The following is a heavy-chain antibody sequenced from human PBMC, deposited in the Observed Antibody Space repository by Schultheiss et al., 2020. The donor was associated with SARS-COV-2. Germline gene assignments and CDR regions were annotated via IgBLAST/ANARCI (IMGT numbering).Heavy chain of an antibody. CDR1: GGSISSGGYY. CDR3: ARDTHVALYYYGMDV. J-gene: IGHJ6*02. Sequence: SQTLSLTCPVSGGSISSGGYYWSWIRQHPGKGLEWIGEINHSGSTNYNPSLKSRVTISVDTSKNQFSLKLSSVTAADTAVYYCARDTHVALYYYGMDVWGQGTTVTVSS. V-gene: IGHV4-61*08. D-gene: IGHD5-12*01. CDR2: INHSGST.